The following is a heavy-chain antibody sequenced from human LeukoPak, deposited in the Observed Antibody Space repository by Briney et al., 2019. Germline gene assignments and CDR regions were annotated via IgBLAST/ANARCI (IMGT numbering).Heavy chain of an antibody. D-gene: IGHD3-22*01. CDR1: GFTFNSYS. Sequence: GGSLRLSCAASGFTFNSYSVNWVRQAPGKGLEWVSSISSSSSYIKYADSVKGRFTISRDNAKNSLYLQMNSLRAEDTAVYYCARGRNYDSSGYFVDAFDIWGQGTMVTVSS. CDR3: ARGRNYDSSGYFVDAFDI. J-gene: IGHJ3*02. CDR2: ISSSSSYI. V-gene: IGHV3-21*01.